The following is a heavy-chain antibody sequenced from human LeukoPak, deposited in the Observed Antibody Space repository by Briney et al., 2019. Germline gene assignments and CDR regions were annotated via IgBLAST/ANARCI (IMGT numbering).Heavy chain of an antibody. J-gene: IGHJ4*02. CDR1: GFTFSSYG. V-gene: IGHV3-30*18. CDR3: AKDRGWFGEQGFDY. CDR2: ISYDGSNK. D-gene: IGHD3-10*01. Sequence: GGSLRLSCAASGFTFSSYGMHWVRQAPGKGLEWVAVISYDGSNKYYVDSVKGRFTISRDNSKNTLYLQMNSLRAEDTAVYYCAKDRGWFGEQGFDYWGQGTLVTVSS.